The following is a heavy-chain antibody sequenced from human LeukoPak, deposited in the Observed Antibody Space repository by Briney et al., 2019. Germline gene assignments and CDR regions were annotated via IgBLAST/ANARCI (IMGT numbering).Heavy chain of an antibody. CDR1: GGSISSGDYY. D-gene: IGHD3-10*01. CDR3: ARTPRVYGSGIKGFDY. V-gene: IGHV4-30-4*08. Sequence: PSETLSLTCTVSGGSISSGDYYWSWIRQPPGKGREWIGYIYYSGSTYYNPSLKSRVTISVDTSKNQFSLKLSSVTAADTAVYYCARTPRVYGSGIKGFDYWGQGTLVTVSS. CDR2: IYYSGST. J-gene: IGHJ4*02.